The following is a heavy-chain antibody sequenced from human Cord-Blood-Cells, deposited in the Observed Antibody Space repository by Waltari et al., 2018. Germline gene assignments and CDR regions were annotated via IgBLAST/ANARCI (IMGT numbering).Heavy chain of an antibody. Sequence: QVQLQQWGAGLLKPSETLSLTCAVYGGSFCGYYWSWIRQPPGKGLEWIGEIHHSGSTNYNPSLKSRVTISVDTSKNQFSLKLSSVTAADTAVYYCARGSPSDAFDIWGQGTMVTVSS. V-gene: IGHV4-34*01. CDR2: IHHSGST. CDR3: ARGSPSDAFDI. J-gene: IGHJ3*02. CDR1: GGSFCGYY.